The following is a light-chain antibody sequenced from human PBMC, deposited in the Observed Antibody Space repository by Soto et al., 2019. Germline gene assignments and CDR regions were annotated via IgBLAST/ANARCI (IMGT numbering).Light chain of an antibody. CDR3: QQYGRSPWT. Sequence: EIVLTQSPGTLSLSQGEGATLSCRASQSVSSSYFAWYQKKPGQAPRLLIYGASSRATGIPGRFRGSGSRTDSTLTISRLEPEDFAVYYCQQYGRSPWTFGQGTKVETK. V-gene: IGKV3-20*01. CDR1: QSVSSSY. J-gene: IGKJ1*01. CDR2: GAS.